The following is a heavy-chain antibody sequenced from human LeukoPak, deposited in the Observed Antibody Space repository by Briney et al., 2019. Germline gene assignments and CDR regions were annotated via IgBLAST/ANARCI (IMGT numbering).Heavy chain of an antibody. CDR1: GGSISSASYD. CDR3: SRRDCSRTDCFYWFFDL. D-gene: IGHD2-2*01. J-gene: IGHJ2*01. CDR2: IYYSGST. Sequence: PSETLSLTCSVSGGSISSASYDWSFIRQPPGKGLEWIGSIYYSGSTYYNPSLRSRVTISVDTSKNKFSLKLRSVTAADTAVYYCSRRDCSRTDCFYWFFDLWGRGALLTVSS. V-gene: IGHV4-39*07.